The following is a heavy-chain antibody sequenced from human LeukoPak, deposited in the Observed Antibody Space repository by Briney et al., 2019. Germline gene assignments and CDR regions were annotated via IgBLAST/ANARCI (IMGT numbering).Heavy chain of an antibody. CDR3: ASGVEYQLLQGNWFDP. Sequence: SVKVSCKASGGTFSSYAISWVRQAPGQGLEWMGGIIPIFGIANYAQKFQGRVTITADESTSTAYMELSSLRSEDTAVYYCASGVEYQLLQGNWFDPWGQGTLVTVSS. J-gene: IGHJ5*02. CDR1: GGTFSSYA. V-gene: IGHV1-69*13. CDR2: IIPIFGIA. D-gene: IGHD2-2*01.